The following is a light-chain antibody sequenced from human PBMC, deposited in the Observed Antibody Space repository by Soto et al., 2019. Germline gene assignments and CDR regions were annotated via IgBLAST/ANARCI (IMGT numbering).Light chain of an antibody. CDR1: QSISSW. CDR3: QQYTSYPWT. CDR2: KAS. V-gene: IGKV1-5*03. J-gene: IGKJ1*01. Sequence: DIQMTQSPSTLSASVGDRVTITCRASQSISSWLAWHQQKPGKAPKVLIYKASGLESGVPSRFSGSESGTEFTLTISSLQPDDFATYYCQQYTSYPWTFGQGTKVEIK.